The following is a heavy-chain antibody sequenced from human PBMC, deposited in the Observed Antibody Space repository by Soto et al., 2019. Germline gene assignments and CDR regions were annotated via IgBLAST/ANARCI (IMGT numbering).Heavy chain of an antibody. Sequence: GSLRLSCAASGFTFSSYGMHWVRQAPGRGLEWVAVISYDGSNKYYADSVKGRFTISRDNSKNTLYLQMNSLRAEDTAVYYCAKDRLGITMVRGVIIPVNYYYYGMDVWGQGTTVTVSS. CDR1: GFTFSSYG. CDR2: ISYDGSNK. CDR3: AKDRLGITMVRGVIIPVNYYYYGMDV. V-gene: IGHV3-30*18. D-gene: IGHD3-10*01. J-gene: IGHJ6*02.